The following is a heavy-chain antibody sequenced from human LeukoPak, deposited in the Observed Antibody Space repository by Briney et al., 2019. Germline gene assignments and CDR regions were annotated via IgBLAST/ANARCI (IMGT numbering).Heavy chain of an antibody. CDR1: GFTFSSYA. Sequence: PGGSLRLSCAASGFTFSSYAMHWVRQAPGKGLEWVAVISYDGSNKYYADSVKGRFTISRDNSKNTLYLQMNSLRAEDTAVYYCARDLQHTLHYWGQGTLVTVSS. CDR3: ARDLQHTLHY. CDR2: ISYDGSNK. V-gene: IGHV3-30-3*01. D-gene: IGHD2-21*01. J-gene: IGHJ4*02.